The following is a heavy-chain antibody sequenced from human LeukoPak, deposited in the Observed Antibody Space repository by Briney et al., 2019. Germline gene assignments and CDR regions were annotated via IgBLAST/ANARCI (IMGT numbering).Heavy chain of an antibody. D-gene: IGHD3-16*01. CDR1: GFTFSSHA. Sequence: PGGSLRLSCEVSGFTFSSHATGWVRQAPGEGLEWVSVISGGGGSTYYADSLKGRFTISRDNSKNTLYLQMNSLTAADTAVYYCAKGVGEFGFRFDSWGQGTLVTVSS. V-gene: IGHV3-23*01. CDR3: AKGVGEFGFRFDS. J-gene: IGHJ4*02. CDR2: ISGGGGST.